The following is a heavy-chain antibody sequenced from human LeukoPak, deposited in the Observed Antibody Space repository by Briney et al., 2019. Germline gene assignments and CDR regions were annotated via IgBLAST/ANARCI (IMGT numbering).Heavy chain of an antibody. V-gene: IGHV4-59*12. CDR2: IYYSGST. CDR1: GGSFSGYY. J-gene: IGHJ4*02. Sequence: PSETLSLTCAVYGGSFSGYYWSWIRQPPGKGLEWIGYIYYSGSTNYNPSLKSRVTISVDTSKNQFSLKLSSVTAADTAVYYCAKESPHYDYWGQGTLVTVSS. CDR3: AKESPHYDY.